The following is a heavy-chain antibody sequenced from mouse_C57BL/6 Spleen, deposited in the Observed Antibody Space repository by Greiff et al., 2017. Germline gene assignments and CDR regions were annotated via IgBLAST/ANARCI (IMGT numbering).Heavy chain of an antibody. CDR2: ISYDGSN. CDR1: GYSITSGYY. J-gene: IGHJ3*01. CDR3: AKAPDPAWFAY. V-gene: IGHV3-6*01. Sequence: EVQLQQSGPGLVKPSQSLSLTCSVTGYSITSGYYWNWIRQFPGNKLEWMGYISYDGSNNYNPSLKNRISITRDTSKNQFFLKLNSVTTEDTATYYCAKAPDPAWFAYWGQGTLVTVSA.